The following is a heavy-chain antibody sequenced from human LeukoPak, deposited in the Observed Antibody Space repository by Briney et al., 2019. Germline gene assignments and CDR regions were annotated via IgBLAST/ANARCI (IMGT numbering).Heavy chain of an antibody. CDR3: AGSWAYNYFDY. V-gene: IGHV3-30*03. Sequence: GGSLRLSCAASGFTFSRYGMHWVRQAPGKGLEWVAVISSDGRDKHYADSVKGRFTISRDNSKNTLYLQMNSLRAEDTAIYYCAGSWAYNYFDYWGQGTLVTVSS. J-gene: IGHJ4*02. CDR1: GFTFSRYG. CDR2: ISSDGRDK. D-gene: IGHD6-13*01.